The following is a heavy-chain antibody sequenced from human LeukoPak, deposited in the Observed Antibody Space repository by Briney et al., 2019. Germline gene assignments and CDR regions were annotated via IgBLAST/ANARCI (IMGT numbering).Heavy chain of an antibody. CDR2: IYHTGNS. Sequence: SETLSLTCTVSGGSISSSSYYWGWIRQPPGKGLEWIGYIYHTGNSDYNPSLKSRATISLDTSKNQFSLKLTSVTAADTAVYFCARHPFSSPFDYWGQGTLVTVSS. J-gene: IGHJ4*02. CDR3: ARHPFSSPFDY. D-gene: IGHD2/OR15-2a*01. CDR1: GGSISSSSYY. V-gene: IGHV4-61*05.